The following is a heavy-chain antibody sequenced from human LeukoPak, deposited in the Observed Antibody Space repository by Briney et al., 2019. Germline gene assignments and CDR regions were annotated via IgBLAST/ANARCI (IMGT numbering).Heavy chain of an antibody. Sequence: PGGTLRLSCAASGFTFSSYGMSWVRQAPGKGLEWVSSISSSSRYIYYADSVKGRFTISRDNAKNSLYLQMNSLRAEDTAVYYCARDKWFGETDYWGQGTLVTVSS. D-gene: IGHD3-10*01. J-gene: IGHJ4*02. CDR1: GFTFSSYG. CDR2: ISSSSRYI. CDR3: ARDKWFGETDY. V-gene: IGHV3-21*06.